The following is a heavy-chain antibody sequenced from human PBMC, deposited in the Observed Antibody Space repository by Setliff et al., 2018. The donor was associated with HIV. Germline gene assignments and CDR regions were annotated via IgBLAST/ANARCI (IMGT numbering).Heavy chain of an antibody. CDR2: LDPRDSYT. CDR1: EYTFANHW. J-gene: IGHJ6*03. Sequence: GESLKISCKGSEYTFANHWISWARQMPGKGLEWMGRLDPRDSYTDYTPSFQGHVTISGDKSSSTAYLQWSSLRASDTATYCCARLLRRPHDFFYMDVWGKGTTVTVSS. D-gene: IGHD2-15*01. CDR3: ARLLRRPHDFFYMDV. V-gene: IGHV5-10-1*01.